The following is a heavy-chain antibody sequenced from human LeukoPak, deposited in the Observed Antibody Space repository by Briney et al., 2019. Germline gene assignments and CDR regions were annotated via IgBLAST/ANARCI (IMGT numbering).Heavy chain of an antibody. D-gene: IGHD3-22*01. CDR1: GGSISSSSYY. CDR3: ARHVTLSGYYDSSGYYDY. J-gene: IGHJ4*02. CDR2: IYYSGST. V-gene: IGHV4-39*01. Sequence: SETLSLTCTVSGGSISSSSYYWGWLRQPPGKGLEWFGSIYYSGSTYYNPSLKSRVTISVDTPKNQFSLKLSSVTAADTAVYYCARHVTLSGYYDSSGYYDYWGQGTLVTVSS.